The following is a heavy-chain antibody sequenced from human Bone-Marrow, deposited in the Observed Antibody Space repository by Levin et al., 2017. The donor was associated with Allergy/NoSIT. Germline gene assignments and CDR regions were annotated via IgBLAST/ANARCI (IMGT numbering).Heavy chain of an antibody. CDR2: INPNSGAT. Sequence: KSGESLKISCKASGYIFTAYNIHWVRRAPGQGLEWLGRINPNSGATNFAPKFHGRVTLTRDTSINTAHMELSSLRSDDTAVYYCARDSSNWSSFDSWGQGTLVTVSS. CDR1: GYIFTAYN. D-gene: IGHD6-13*01. CDR3: ARDSSNWSSFDS. V-gene: IGHV1-2*06. J-gene: IGHJ4*02.